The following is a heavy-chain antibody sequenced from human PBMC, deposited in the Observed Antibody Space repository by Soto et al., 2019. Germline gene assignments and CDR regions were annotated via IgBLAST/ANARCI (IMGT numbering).Heavy chain of an antibody. V-gene: IGHV3-21*02. CDR1: GFTFTNHN. CDR2: ISGSRSFR. CDR3: ARDPPLSVLVVVATDDF. D-gene: IGHD2-21*01. J-gene: IGHJ4*02. Sequence: EVQLVESGGGLVKPGGSLRLSCAASGFTFTNHNMNWVRQAPWKGLEWVSSISGSRSFRNYADSVKGRFSISRDNDKNLVYMQMDSLRAEDTAVYYWARDPPLSVLVVVATDDFWGQVTLVTVSS.